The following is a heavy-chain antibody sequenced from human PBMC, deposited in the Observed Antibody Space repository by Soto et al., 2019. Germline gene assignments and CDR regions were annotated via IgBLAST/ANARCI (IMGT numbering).Heavy chain of an antibody. CDR2: IYSGGAT. J-gene: IGHJ4*02. V-gene: IGHV3-66*01. Sequence: EVHLVESGGGLVQPGVSLRLSGAASGFTVSNNYMRWVRQAPGKGLEWVSLIYSGGATYYADSVKGRFTISRDNPKNPLYLQMDSLRAEDTAVYYCARDGTYNWVGGQGILVTVSS. D-gene: IGHD1-1*01. CDR1: GFTVSNNY. CDR3: ARDGTYNWV.